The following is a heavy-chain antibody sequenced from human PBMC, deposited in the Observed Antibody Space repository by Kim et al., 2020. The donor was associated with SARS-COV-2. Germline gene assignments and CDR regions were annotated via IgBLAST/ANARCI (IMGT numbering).Heavy chain of an antibody. CDR3: ARDSGGYHLDY. Sequence: DYAVSVKSRITIHPDTSKNQFSLQLNSVTPEDTAVYYCARDSGGYHLDYWGQGALVTVSS. V-gene: IGHV6-1*01. J-gene: IGHJ4*02. D-gene: IGHD5-12*01.